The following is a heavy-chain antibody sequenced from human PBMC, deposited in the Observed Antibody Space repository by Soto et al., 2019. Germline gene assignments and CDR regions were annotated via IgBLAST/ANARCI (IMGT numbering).Heavy chain of an antibody. Sequence: ASWSLALTCTVCGGTISFCYWSYIRQPPGKGLEWVGYIHYTGNTKYNPSLKSRVTMSVDTSKNQFSLKLSPVTAAETAVYYCARGPRIAARPYYYYGMDVWGQGTTVTVYS. CDR2: IHYTGNT. J-gene: IGHJ6*02. D-gene: IGHD6-6*01. CDR3: ARGPRIAARPYYYYGMDV. V-gene: IGHV4-59*12. CDR1: GGTISFCY.